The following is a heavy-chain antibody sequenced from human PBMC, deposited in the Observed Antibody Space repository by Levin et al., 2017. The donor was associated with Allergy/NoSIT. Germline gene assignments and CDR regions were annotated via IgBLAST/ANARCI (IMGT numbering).Heavy chain of an antibody. CDR3: TKEWSSYFDY. CDR2: ISGSGGAA. V-gene: IGHV3-23*01. Sequence: RSGGSLRLSCTASGFTFSNFDMTWVRHAAGKGLEWVSTISGSGGAAYYADSVKGRFTTSRDNSKNTQYLQMNSLRVEDTAIYYCTKEWSSYFDYWGQGTLVTVSS. CDR1: GFTFSNFD. J-gene: IGHJ4*02. D-gene: IGHD2-15*01.